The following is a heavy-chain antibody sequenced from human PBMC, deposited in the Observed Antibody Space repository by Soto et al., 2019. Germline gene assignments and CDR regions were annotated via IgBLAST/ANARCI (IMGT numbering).Heavy chain of an antibody. Sequence: QVQLVQSGAEVKKPGASVKVSCKPSGYTFNTYYLHWVRQAPGQALEWMGVIHPSGGGTTYAQKFLGRVTATRDTSTTTVFMELSSLRSDDTAVYYCARGGHIAVVTASFDYWGQGTLVTVSS. CDR1: GYTFNTYY. V-gene: IGHV1-46*02. D-gene: IGHD2-21*02. CDR3: ARGGHIAVVTASFDY. J-gene: IGHJ4*02. CDR2: IHPSGGGT.